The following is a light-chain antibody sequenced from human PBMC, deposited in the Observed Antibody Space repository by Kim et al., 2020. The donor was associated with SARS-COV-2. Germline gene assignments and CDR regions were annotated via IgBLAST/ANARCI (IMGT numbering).Light chain of an antibody. V-gene: IGLV2-8*01. CDR3: NSYAGSNRV. CDR2: EVS. Sequence: QSALTQPPSASGSPGQSVTISCTGTSSDVGGYNYVSWYQQHPGKAPKLIIYEVSKRPSGVPDRFSGSKSGNTVSLTVSGLQAEDEADYYCNSYAGSNRVFGGGTQLTVL. CDR1: SSDVGGYNY. J-gene: IGLJ2*01.